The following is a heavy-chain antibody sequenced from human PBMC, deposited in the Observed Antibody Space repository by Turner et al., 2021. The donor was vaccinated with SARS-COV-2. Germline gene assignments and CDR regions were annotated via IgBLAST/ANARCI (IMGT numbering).Heavy chain of an antibody. Sequence: EVQLVESGGGWVQPGGSLRLSCAASGFPVSSNYMSWVRQAPGKGLGWVSIIYSGGRTYYADSVKGRFTISRDNSKNTLYLQMNSLRAEDTAVYYCASEQDSSGFVGMDVWGQGTTVTVSS. CDR3: ASEQDSSGFVGMDV. CDR1: GFPVSSNY. V-gene: IGHV3-66*01. D-gene: IGHD3-22*01. J-gene: IGHJ6*02. CDR2: IYSGGRT.